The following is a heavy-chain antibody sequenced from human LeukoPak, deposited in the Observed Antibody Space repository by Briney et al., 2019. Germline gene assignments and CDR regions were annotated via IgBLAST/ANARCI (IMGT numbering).Heavy chain of an antibody. D-gene: IGHD3-22*01. Sequence: ASVKVSCKASGYTFTSYYMHWVRQAPGQGLEWMGIINPSGGSTSYAQKFRGRVTMTRDTSTSTVYMELSSLRSEDTAVYYCARDYSRRGKNYYDSSGYYHAFDIWGQGTMVTVSS. J-gene: IGHJ3*02. CDR3: ARDYSRRGKNYYDSSGYYHAFDI. CDR2: INPSGGST. V-gene: IGHV1-46*01. CDR1: GYTFTSYY.